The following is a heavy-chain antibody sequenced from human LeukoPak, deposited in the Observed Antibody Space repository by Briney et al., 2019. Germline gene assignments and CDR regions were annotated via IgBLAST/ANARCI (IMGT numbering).Heavy chain of an antibody. J-gene: IGHJ6*04. V-gene: IGHV1-2*04. CDR1: GYTFTSYG. Sequence: ASVKVSCKASGYTFTSYGISWVRQAPGQGLEWMGWTNPNSGGTNYAQKFQGWVTMTRDTSISTAYMGLSRLRSDDTAVYYCATDYGDYGNYYYGMDVWGKGTTVTVSS. CDR2: TNPNSGGT. CDR3: ATDYGDYGNYYYGMDV. D-gene: IGHD4-17*01.